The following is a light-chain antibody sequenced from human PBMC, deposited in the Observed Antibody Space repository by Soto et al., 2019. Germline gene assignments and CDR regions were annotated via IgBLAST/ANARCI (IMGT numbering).Light chain of an antibody. CDR2: EVS. V-gene: IGLV2-8*01. CDR1: SSDVGGYNL. J-gene: IGLJ3*02. CDR3: GIWDSSLSAWV. Sequence: QSVLTQPPSASGSPGQSVTISCTGTSSDVGGYNLVSWYQQHPGKAPKLMIYEVSKRPSGVPDRFSGSKSGNTASLTVSGLQAEDEADYYCGIWDSSLSAWVFGGGTKLTVL.